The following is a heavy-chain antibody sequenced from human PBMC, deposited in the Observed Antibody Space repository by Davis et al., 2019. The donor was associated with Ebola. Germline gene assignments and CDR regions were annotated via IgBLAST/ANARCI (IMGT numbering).Heavy chain of an antibody. CDR1: GDSVSSNSAA. Sequence: LRLSCAISGDSVSSNSAAWNWIRQSPSRGLEWLGRTYYRSKWYNDYAVSVKSRITINPDTSKNQFSLQLNSVTPEDTAVYYCARRGIAAAGTVGWFDPWGQGTLVTVSS. J-gene: IGHJ5*02. D-gene: IGHD6-13*01. CDR3: ARRGIAAAGTVGWFDP. V-gene: IGHV6-1*01. CDR2: TYYRSKWYN.